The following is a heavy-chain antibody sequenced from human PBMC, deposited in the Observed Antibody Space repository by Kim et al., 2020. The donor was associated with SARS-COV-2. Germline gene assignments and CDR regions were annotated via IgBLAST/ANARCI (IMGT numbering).Heavy chain of an antibody. CDR3: ARGRRRGYYGMDV. D-gene: IGHD4-17*01. J-gene: IGHJ6*02. V-gene: IGHV4-34*01. CDR1: GGSFSGYY. CDR2: INHSGST. Sequence: SETLSLTCAVYGGSFSGYYWSWIRQPPGKGLEWIGEINHSGSTNYNPSLKSRVTISVDTSKNQFSLKLSSVTAADTAVYYCARGRRRGYYGMDVWGQGTTVTVSS.